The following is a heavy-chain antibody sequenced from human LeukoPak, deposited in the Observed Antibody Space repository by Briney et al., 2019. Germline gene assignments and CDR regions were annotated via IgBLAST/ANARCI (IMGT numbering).Heavy chain of an antibody. V-gene: IGHV3-9*01. CDR1: GFTFSSYA. D-gene: IGHD5-12*01. Sequence: GGSLRLSCAASGFTFSSYAMHWVRQAPGKGLEWVSGISWNSGSIGYADSVKGRFTISRDNAKNSLYLQMNSLRAEDTALYYCAKDIGYGDTWAYYYGIDVWGQGTTVTVSS. CDR3: AKDIGYGDTWAYYYGIDV. J-gene: IGHJ6*02. CDR2: ISWNSGSI.